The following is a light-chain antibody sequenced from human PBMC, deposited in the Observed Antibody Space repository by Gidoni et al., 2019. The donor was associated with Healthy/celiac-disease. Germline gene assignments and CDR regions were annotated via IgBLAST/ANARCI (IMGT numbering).Light chain of an antibody. CDR3: QQYDNLPPSLT. CDR2: DAS. J-gene: IGKJ4*01. CDR1: QDISNY. Sequence: DIQMTQSPSSLSASVGDRVTITCQASQDISNYLNWYQQKPGKAPKLLIYDASNLETGVPSRFSGSGSGTDFTCTISSLQPEDSATYYCQQYDNLPPSLTFGGGTKVEIK. V-gene: IGKV1-33*01.